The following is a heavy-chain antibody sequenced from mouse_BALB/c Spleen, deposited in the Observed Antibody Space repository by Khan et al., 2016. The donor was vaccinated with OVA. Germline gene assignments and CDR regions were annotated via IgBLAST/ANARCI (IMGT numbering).Heavy chain of an antibody. CDR2: ISDGGPST. D-gene: IGHD1-1*02. Sequence: EVQLLETGGGLVKPGGSLKLSCAASGFTFSDYYMYWVRQTPEKRLEWVATISDGGPSTYYPDSVKGRFTISRDNAKNSLELQMSSLKSEDTAIFYCVRAGYGAFAYWGQGTLVTGSA. CDR1: GFTFSDYY. J-gene: IGHJ3*01. CDR3: VRAGYGAFAY. V-gene: IGHV5-4*02.